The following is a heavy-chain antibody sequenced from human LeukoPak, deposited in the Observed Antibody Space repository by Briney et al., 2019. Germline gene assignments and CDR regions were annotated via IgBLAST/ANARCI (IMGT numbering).Heavy chain of an antibody. V-gene: IGHV4-59*01. Sequence: SETLSLTCTVSGGSISNYYWSWIRQPPGKGLEWIGYVYNSGSTNYNPSLKSRVTISVDTSKNQFSLKLSSVTAADTAVYYCARDPRRNAYSSSWYYFDYWGQGTLVTVSS. CDR2: VYNSGST. CDR1: GGSISNYY. CDR3: ARDPRRNAYSSSWYYFDY. J-gene: IGHJ4*02. D-gene: IGHD6-13*01.